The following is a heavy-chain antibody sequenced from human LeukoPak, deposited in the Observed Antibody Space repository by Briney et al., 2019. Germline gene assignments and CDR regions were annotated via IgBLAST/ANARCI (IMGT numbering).Heavy chain of an antibody. CDR2: ISYDGSNK. V-gene: IGHV3-30*04. Sequence: GGSLRLSCAASGFTFSSYAMHWVRQAPGKGLEWVAVISYDGSNKYYADSVKGRFTISRDNSKNTLYLQMNSLRAEDTAVYYCARDMRYDSSGYQHLDAFDIWGQGTMVTVSS. D-gene: IGHD3-22*01. J-gene: IGHJ3*02. CDR3: ARDMRYDSSGYQHLDAFDI. CDR1: GFTFSSYA.